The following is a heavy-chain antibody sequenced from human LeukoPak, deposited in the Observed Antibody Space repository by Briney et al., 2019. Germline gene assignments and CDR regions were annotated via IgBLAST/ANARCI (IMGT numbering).Heavy chain of an antibody. Sequence: EASVKVSCKASGYTFTSYGISWVRQAPGQGLEWMGWISAYNGNTNYAQKLQGRVTMPTDTSTSTAYMELRSLRSDDTAVYYCARDILDYYDSSGFPWDFDYWGQGTLVTVSS. D-gene: IGHD3-22*01. CDR3: ARDILDYYDSSGFPWDFDY. CDR2: ISAYNGNT. V-gene: IGHV1-18*01. J-gene: IGHJ4*02. CDR1: GYTFTSYG.